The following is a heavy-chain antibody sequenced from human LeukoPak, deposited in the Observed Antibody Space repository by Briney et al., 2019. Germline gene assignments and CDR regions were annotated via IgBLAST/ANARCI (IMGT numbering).Heavy chain of an antibody. D-gene: IGHD3-9*01. Sequence: GGSLRLSCAASGFTFDDYAMHWVRQAPGKGLEWVSGNSWNSGSIGYADSVRGGFTVSRDNAKISLYLQMNSLRAEDTALYYCAREVGYFDWVARAHYYYMDVWGKGTTVTVSS. CDR3: AREVGYFDWVARAHYYYMDV. CDR1: GFTFDDYA. J-gene: IGHJ6*03. V-gene: IGHV3-9*01. CDR2: NSWNSGSI.